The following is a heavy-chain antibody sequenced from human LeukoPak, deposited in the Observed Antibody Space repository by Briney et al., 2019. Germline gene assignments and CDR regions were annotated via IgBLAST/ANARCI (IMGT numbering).Heavy chain of an antibody. V-gene: IGHV4-30-2*01. D-gene: IGHD6-13*01. CDR2: IYHSGST. Sequence: PSETLSLTCTVSGGSISSGGYYWSWIRQPPGKGLEWIGYIYHSGSTYYNPSLKSRVTISVDRSKNQFSLKLSSVTAADTAVYYCARGSLYSSSWYSTHWGQGTLVTVSS. J-gene: IGHJ1*01. CDR3: ARGSLYSSSWYSTH. CDR1: GGSISSGGYY.